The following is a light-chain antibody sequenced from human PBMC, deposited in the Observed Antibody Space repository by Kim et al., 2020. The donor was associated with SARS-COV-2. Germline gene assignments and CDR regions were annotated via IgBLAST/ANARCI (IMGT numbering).Light chain of an antibody. CDR3: NFRDTSDHHVI. CDR1: SLRTYF. V-gene: IGLV3-19*01. J-gene: IGLJ2*01. Sequence: SSELTQDPAVSVALGQTVTMTCQGDSLRTYFASWYQQKPGQAPVLVIYAKHNRPSGIADRFSGSSSGNTASLTNTGAQAEDEADYYCNFRDTSDHHVIFGGGTQLTVL. CDR2: AKH.